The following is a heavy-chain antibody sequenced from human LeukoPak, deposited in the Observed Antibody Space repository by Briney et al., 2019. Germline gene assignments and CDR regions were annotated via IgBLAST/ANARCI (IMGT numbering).Heavy chain of an antibody. Sequence: PGGSLRLSCAASGFTFSTYGMHWVRQAPGKGLEWVAVISYDGSNKYYADSVKGRFTISRDNSKNTLYLQMNSLRAEDTAVYYCATKKGLYSGIGNWGQGTLVTVSS. J-gene: IGHJ4*02. CDR3: ATKKGLYSGIGN. D-gene: IGHD5-12*01. V-gene: IGHV3-30*03. CDR1: GFTFSTYG. CDR2: ISYDGSNK.